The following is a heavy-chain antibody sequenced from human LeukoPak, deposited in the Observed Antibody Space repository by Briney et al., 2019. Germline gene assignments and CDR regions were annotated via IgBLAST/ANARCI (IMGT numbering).Heavy chain of an antibody. V-gene: IGHV3-30*02. Sequence: GGSLRLSCAASGFTFSSYGMHWVRQAPGKGLEWVAFIRYNGSNKYYADSVKGRFTSSRDNPKNTLYLQMNGLRVEDTAVYYCAKDMQTWPRFPDYWGQGTLVTVSS. D-gene: IGHD5-12*01. CDR2: IRYNGSNK. CDR1: GFTFSSYG. CDR3: AKDMQTWPRFPDY. J-gene: IGHJ4*02.